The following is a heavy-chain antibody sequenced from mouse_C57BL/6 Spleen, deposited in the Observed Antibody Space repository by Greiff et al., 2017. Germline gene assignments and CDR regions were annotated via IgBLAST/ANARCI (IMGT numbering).Heavy chain of an antibody. J-gene: IGHJ4*01. CDR2: ISDGGSYT. CDR3: ARGDAAMDY. CDR1: GFTFSSYA. Sequence: EVMLVESGGGLVKPGGSLKLSCAASGFTFSSYAMSWVRQTPDKRLEWVATISDGGSYTYYPDNVKGRFTISRDNAKNNLYLQMSHLKSEDTAMYYCARGDAAMDYWGQGTSVTVSS. V-gene: IGHV5-4*03.